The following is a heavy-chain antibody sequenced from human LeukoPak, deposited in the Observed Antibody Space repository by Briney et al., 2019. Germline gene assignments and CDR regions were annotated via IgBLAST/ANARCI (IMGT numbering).Heavy chain of an antibody. CDR2: IYQTGST. Sequence: SSETLSLTCTVSGHSISSGYYWGWIRQPPGEGLEWIGSIYQTGSTNYNPSLKSRVTISIDTSKNQFSLKLSSVTAADTAVYYCARDGPVKWGQGTLVTVSS. V-gene: IGHV4-38-2*02. CDR3: ARDGPVK. CDR1: GHSISSGYY. J-gene: IGHJ4*02. D-gene: IGHD3-22*01.